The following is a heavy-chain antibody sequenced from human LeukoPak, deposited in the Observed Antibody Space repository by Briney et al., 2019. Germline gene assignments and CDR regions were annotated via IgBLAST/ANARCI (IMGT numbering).Heavy chain of an antibody. D-gene: IGHD6-6*01. CDR3: ARSSYSSSSSV. V-gene: IGHV3-48*01. CDR1: GFTFSSHS. Sequence: RPGGSLRLSCAASGFTFSSHSMNWVRQAPGKGLEWVSYISSSSSTIYYADSVKGRFTISRDNAKNSLYLQMNSLRAEDTAVYYCARSSYSSSSSVWGQGTMVTVSS. J-gene: IGHJ3*01. CDR2: ISSSSSTI.